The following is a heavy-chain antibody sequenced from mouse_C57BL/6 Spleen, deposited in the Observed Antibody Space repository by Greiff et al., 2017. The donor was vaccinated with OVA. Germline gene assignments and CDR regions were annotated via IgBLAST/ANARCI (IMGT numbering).Heavy chain of an antibody. CDR2: IYPGGGYT. CDR1: GYTFTNYW. D-gene: IGHD1-1*01. J-gene: IGHJ3*01. CDR3: ARYETTEGFAY. Sequence: QVQLQQSGAELVRPGTSVKMSCKASGYTFTNYWIGWAKQRPGHGLEWIGDIYPGGGYTNYNEKFKGKATLTADKSSSTAYMQFSSLTSEDSAIYYCARYETTEGFAYWGQGTLVTVSA. V-gene: IGHV1-63*01.